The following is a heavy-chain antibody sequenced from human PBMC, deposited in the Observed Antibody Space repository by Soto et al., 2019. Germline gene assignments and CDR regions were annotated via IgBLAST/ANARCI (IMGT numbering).Heavy chain of an antibody. CDR2: TYYRSRWYN. V-gene: IGHV6-1*01. J-gene: IGHJ4*02. Sequence: SQTLSLTCAISGDSVSGNSAAWNWIRQSPSRGLEWLGRTYYRSRWYNDYAVCVKSRITSTPNTSKNQFSLHLNSVTPEDTAVYYCARESPYYVSSDGYLDYWGQGPLVTVSS. CDR1: GDSVSGNSAA. CDR3: ARESPYYVSSDGYLDY. D-gene: IGHD3-16*01.